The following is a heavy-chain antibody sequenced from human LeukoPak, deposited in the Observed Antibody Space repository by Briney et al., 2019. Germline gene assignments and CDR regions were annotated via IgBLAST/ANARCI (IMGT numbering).Heavy chain of an antibody. CDR1: GFSFSSYG. V-gene: IGHV3-33*01. J-gene: IGHJ4*02. Sequence: GRSLRLSCAASGFSFSSYGMHWVRQGPGKGLEWVAVFWYDGSKKYYAESVKGRFTISRDISKKTLYLQMDSLRVEDTAVYYCTRDAGLCVHDYWGQGTLVTVSS. CDR2: FWYDGSKK. D-gene: IGHD2-21*01. CDR3: TRDAGLCVHDY.